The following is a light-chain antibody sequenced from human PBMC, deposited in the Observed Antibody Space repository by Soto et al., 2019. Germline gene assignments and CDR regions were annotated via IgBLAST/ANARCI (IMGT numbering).Light chain of an antibody. Sequence: EIVLTQSPGTLSLSPGERATLSCRASQTISNNYVAWYQQKPGQAPRLLLFAASSRATGIPDRFSGSGSGTDFTLSVSRLEPEDFVVYYCQQYGGSPLTFGGGTKVEIK. J-gene: IGKJ4*01. V-gene: IGKV3-20*01. CDR2: AAS. CDR1: QTISNNY. CDR3: QQYGGSPLT.